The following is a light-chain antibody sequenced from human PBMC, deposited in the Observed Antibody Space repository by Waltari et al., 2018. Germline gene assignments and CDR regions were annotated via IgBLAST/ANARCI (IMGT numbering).Light chain of an antibody. J-gene: IGLJ3*02. V-gene: IGLV3-1*01. Sequence: SFELTQPPSVSMSPGQTASITCSGDILGTKYASWYQHKPGQSPLLVIYQDTKRPSGIPERFSGPKSGNAATLTISGTQAMDEADYYCQALGTGAWVFGGGTKLTVL. CDR2: QDT. CDR3: QALGTGAWV. CDR1: ILGTKY.